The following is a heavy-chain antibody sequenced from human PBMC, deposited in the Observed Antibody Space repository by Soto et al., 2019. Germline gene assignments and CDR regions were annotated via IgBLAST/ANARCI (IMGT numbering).Heavy chain of an antibody. D-gene: IGHD6-19*01. CDR2: INADGTTI. CDR3: SGLPY. CDR1: GFTFRNYW. Sequence: EVHLVESGGGLVQPGGSLRLSCATAGFTFRNYWMHWVRQVPGKGLVWVSRINADGTTINYADSVKGRFTISRDNAKNTLYLQMNSLRAEDTAVYYCSGLPYWCQGTLVTVSP. J-gene: IGHJ4*02. V-gene: IGHV3-74*01.